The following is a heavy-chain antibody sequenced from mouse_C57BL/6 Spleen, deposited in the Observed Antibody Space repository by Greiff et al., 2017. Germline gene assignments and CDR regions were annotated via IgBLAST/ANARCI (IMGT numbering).Heavy chain of an antibody. V-gene: IGHV1-72*01. Sequence: QVQLQQPGAELVKPGASVKLSCKASGYTFTSYWMHWVKQRPGRGLEWIGRIDPNGGGTKYNEKFKSKATLTVDKPSSTAYMQLSSLTSEDSAVYYCARAHYEGAWFAYGGQGTLVTVSA. CDR1: GYTFTSYW. D-gene: IGHD2-4*01. CDR2: IDPNGGGT. J-gene: IGHJ3*01. CDR3: ARAHYEGAWFAY.